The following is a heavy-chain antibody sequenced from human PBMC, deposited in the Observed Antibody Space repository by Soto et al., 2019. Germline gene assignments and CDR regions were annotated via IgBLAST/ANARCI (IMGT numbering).Heavy chain of an antibody. V-gene: IGHV1-69*12. J-gene: IGHJ6*01. CDR2: IMPVFPTP. CDR3: ARDKDRQQLGGNYYYIMDV. D-gene: IGHD3-3*02. Sequence: QVQLVQSGAEVKKPGSSVKVSCKTSGGTFRTSAISWVRQAPGQGLEWMGGIMPVFPTPDYAQKFQGRVTITADESTGTAYMELSSLRSKDTAVYYCARDKDRQQLGGNYYYIMDVWGQGTTVTVSS. CDR1: GGTFRTSA.